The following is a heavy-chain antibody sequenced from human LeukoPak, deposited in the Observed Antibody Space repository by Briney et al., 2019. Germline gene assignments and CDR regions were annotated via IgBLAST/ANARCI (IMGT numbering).Heavy chain of an antibody. J-gene: IGHJ4*02. Sequence: GGSLRLSCAASGFTFSSYEMNWVRQAPGKGLEWVSYISTSGSPIYYADSVKGRFTISRDNAKNSLYLQMNSLRAEDTAVYYCARKYCSSTSCLFDYWGQGTLVTVSS. CDR1: GFTFSSYE. CDR2: ISTSGSPI. D-gene: IGHD2-2*01. V-gene: IGHV3-48*03. CDR3: ARKYCSSTSCLFDY.